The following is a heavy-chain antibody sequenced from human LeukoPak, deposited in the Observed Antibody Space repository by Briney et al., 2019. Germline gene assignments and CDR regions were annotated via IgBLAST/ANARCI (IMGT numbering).Heavy chain of an antibody. CDR1: GYTFTDYY. J-gene: IGHJ4*02. CDR3: ARIGYNHYFDY. D-gene: IGHD5-24*01. Sequence: ASVNVSCKSSGYTFTDYYLHWVRQAPGQGLEWMGWINPNSGGTNYAQTFQGRVTMTRDTSITTAYLELSRLRSDDTAVYYCARIGYNHYFDYWGQGTLVTVYS. V-gene: IGHV1-2*02. CDR2: INPNSGGT.